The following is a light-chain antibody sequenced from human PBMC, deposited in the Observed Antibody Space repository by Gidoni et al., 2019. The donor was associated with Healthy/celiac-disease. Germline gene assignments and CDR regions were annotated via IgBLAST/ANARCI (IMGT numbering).Light chain of an antibody. V-gene: IGLV3-21*04. CDR1: NIGSKS. Sequence: SYVLTQPPSVSVAPGKTAWITCGGNNIGSKSVHWSQQKPGQAPVLVIYYDSDRPSGIPERFSGSNSGNTATLTISRVEAEDEADYYCQVWDSRSDHVVFGGGTKLTVL. J-gene: IGLJ2*01. CDR2: YDS. CDR3: QVWDSRSDHVV.